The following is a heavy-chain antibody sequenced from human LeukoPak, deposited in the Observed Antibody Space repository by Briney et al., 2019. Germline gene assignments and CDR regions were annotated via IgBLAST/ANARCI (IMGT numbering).Heavy chain of an antibody. J-gene: IGHJ3*02. Sequence: GSLRLSCAASGFTFSNAWMSWVRQAPGKGLEWIGSIYYSGSTYYNPSLKSRVTISVDTSKNQFSLKLSSVTAADTAVYYCARLYCSSTSCYTPFDAFDIWGQGTMVTVSS. CDR3: ARLYCSSTSCYTPFDAFDI. V-gene: IGHV4-39*01. D-gene: IGHD2-2*02. CDR2: IYYSGST. CDR1: GFTFSNAW.